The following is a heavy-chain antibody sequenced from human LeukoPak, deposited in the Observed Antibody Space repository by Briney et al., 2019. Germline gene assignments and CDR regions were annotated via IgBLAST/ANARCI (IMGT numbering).Heavy chain of an antibody. Sequence: PSETLSLTCTVSGGSISSHSWSWVRQPPGRGLEWVGNIYYSGSTNYNPSLKGRFTISVDTSKNQFSLKLSSVTAADTAVYYCAALYSSFPYLDYWGQGTLVTVSS. J-gene: IGHJ4*02. CDR2: IYYSGST. D-gene: IGHD6-6*01. CDR3: AALYSSFPYLDY. CDR1: GGSISSHS. V-gene: IGHV4-59*11.